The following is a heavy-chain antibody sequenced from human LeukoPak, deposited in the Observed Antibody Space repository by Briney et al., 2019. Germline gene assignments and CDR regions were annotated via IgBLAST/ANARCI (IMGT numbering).Heavy chain of an antibody. CDR2: IKSKTDGGTT. V-gene: IGHV3-15*01. CDR3: TTRGSP. D-gene: IGHD6-25*01. Sequence: GGSLRLSCAASGFSLSSYMLNWVRQAPGKGLEWVGRIKSKTDGGTTDYAAPVKGRFTISGEDSKNTLYLQMNSLKTEDTAVYYCTTRGSPWGQGTLVTVSS. J-gene: IGHJ5*02. CDR1: GFSLSSYM.